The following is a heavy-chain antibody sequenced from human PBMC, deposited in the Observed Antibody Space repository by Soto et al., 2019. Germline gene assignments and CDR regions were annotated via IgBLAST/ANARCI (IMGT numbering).Heavy chain of an antibody. CDR1: RDSVSSNNAA. Sequence: LSLTGAISRDSVSSNNAAWNKIRQPPSSGLERLGRTYCSSKWYNDYAVSVKRLLSISPDASRNQFSLQWISVTPEDTAVYYCAGCVFVAYGMDVWGKGTAVPVSS. CDR2: TYCSSKWYN. V-gene: IGHV6-1*01. CDR3: AGCVFVAYGMDV. J-gene: IGHJ6*04. D-gene: IGHD3-10*02.